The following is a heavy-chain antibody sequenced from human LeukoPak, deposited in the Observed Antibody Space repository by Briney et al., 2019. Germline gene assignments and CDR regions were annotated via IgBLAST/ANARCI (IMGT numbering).Heavy chain of an antibody. J-gene: IGHJ4*02. CDR2: IDTSSSTI. D-gene: IGHD1-26*01. CDR1: GFIFSDYD. V-gene: IGHV3-11*01. Sequence: GGSLRLSCAASGFIFSDYDMTWIRQAPGKGLEWISYIDTSSSTIYYADSVKGQLTISRDNAKNSLFLQMNSLRAEDAAVYYCARDRGPCTAWGQGTLVTVSS. CDR3: ARDRGPCTA.